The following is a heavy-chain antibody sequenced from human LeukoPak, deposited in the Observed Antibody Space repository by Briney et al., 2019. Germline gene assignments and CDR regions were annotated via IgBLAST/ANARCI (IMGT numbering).Heavy chain of an antibody. V-gene: IGHV4-38-2*01. CDR1: GYSISSGYY. D-gene: IGHD3-22*01. CDR3: ARPLPYYDSSGYSFDAFDI. CDR2: IYHSGST. J-gene: IGHJ3*02. Sequence: PSETLSLTCAVSGYSISSGYYWGWIRQPPGKGLEWIGNIYHSGSTYYNPSLKSRVTISVDTSENQFSLKLSSVTAADTAVYYCARPLPYYDSSGYSFDAFDIWGQGTMVTVSS.